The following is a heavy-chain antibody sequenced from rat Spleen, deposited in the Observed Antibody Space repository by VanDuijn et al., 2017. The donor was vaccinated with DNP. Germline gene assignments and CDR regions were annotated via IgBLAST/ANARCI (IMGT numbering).Heavy chain of an antibody. J-gene: IGHJ2*01. CDR1: GFTFSDYA. D-gene: IGHD1-11*01. V-gene: IGHV5S10*01. Sequence: EVQLVESGGGLVQPGNSLKLSCAASGFTFSDYAMAWVRQSPKKDLEWVATILHDGSGTYYRDSVQGRFTIARDNAESALYLQMDSLRSEDTATYYCAPLYSGTFDSWGQGVMVTVSS. CDR3: APLYSGTFDS. CDR2: ILHDGSGT.